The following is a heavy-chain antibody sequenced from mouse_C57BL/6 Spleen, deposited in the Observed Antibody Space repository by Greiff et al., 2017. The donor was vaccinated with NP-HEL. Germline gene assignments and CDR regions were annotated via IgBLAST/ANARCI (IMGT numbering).Heavy chain of an antibody. Sequence: VQLQQPGAELVRPGSSVKLSCKASGYTFTSYWMAWVKQRPGQGLEWIGNIYPSDSETHYNPKFKDKATLTVDKSSSPAYMQLSSLTSEDSAVYCCALYDNGDAYAYWGQGTLVTVSA. V-gene: IGHV1-61*01. CDR1: GYTFTSYW. CDR3: ALYDNGDAYAY. D-gene: IGHD2-4*01. J-gene: IGHJ3*01. CDR2: IYPSDSET.